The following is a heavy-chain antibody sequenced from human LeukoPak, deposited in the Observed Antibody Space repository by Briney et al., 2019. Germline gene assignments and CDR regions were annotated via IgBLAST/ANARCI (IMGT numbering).Heavy chain of an antibody. CDR2: IIPIFGTA. CDR3: ARDRYSYGQYYFDY. J-gene: IGHJ4*02. V-gene: IGHV1-69*05. D-gene: IGHD5-18*01. Sequence: ASVKVSCKASGGTFSSYAISWVRQAPGQGLEWMGRIIPIFGTANYAQKFQGRVTITTDESTSTAYMELSSLRSEDTAVYYCARDRYSYGQYYFDYWGQGTLVTVS. CDR1: GGTFSSYA.